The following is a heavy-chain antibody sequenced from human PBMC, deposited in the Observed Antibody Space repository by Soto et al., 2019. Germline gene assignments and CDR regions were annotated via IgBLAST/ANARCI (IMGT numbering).Heavy chain of an antibody. D-gene: IGHD3-10*01. V-gene: IGHV1-69*13. CDR2: IIPIFGTA. CDR1: GGTFSSYA. J-gene: IGHJ6*02. CDR3: ARGGSLWFGELSAYYYGMDV. Sequence: ASVKVSFKASGGTFSSYAISWVRQAPGQRLEWMGGIIPIFGTANYAQKFQGRVTITADESTSTAYMELSSLRSEDTAVYYCARGGSLWFGELSAYYYGMDVWGQGTTVTVSS.